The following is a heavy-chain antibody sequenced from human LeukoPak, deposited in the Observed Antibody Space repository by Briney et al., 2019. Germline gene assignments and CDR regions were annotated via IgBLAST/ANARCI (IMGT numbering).Heavy chain of an antibody. J-gene: IGHJ4*02. D-gene: IGHD2-2*02. Sequence: SETLSLTCTVSGGSISSGDYYWSWIRQPPGKGLEWIGYIYYSGSTYYNPSLKSRVTISVDTSKNQFSLKLSSVPAADTAVYYCAREVGYCSSTSCYNFDYWGQGTLVTVSS. CDR3: AREVGYCSSTSCYNFDY. CDR2: IYYSGST. CDR1: GGSISSGDYY. V-gene: IGHV4-30-4*08.